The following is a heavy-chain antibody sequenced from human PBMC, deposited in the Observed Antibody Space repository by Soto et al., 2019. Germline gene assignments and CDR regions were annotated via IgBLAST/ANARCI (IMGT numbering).Heavy chain of an antibody. J-gene: IGHJ6*02. D-gene: IGHD2-2*02. Sequence: ASVKVSCKASGGTFSSYAISWVRQAPGQGLEWMGGIIPLFGTANYAQKFQGRVTITADESTSTAYMELSSLRSEDTAVYYCARDCSSTSCYTRAAAGYYYGMDVWGQGTTVTVSS. CDR1: GGTFSSYA. V-gene: IGHV1-69*13. CDR2: IIPLFGTA. CDR3: ARDCSSTSCYTRAAAGYYYGMDV.